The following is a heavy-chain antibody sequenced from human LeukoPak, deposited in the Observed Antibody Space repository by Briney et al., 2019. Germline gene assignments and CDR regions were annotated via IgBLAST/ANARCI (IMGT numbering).Heavy chain of an antibody. J-gene: IGHJ4*02. D-gene: IGHD3-22*01. V-gene: IGHV4-34*01. CDR3: ARGAGASAYYYDSSGYYYVLFDY. CDR2: INHSGST. CDR1: GGSFSGYY. Sequence: SETLSLTCAVYGGSFSGYYRSWIRQPPGKGLEWIGEINHSGSTNYNPSLKSRVTISVDTSKNQFSLKLSSVTAADTAVYYCARGAGASAYYYDSSGYYYVLFDYWGQGTLVTVSS.